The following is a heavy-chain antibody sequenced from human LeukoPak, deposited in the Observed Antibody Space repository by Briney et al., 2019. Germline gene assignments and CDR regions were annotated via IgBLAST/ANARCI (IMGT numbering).Heavy chain of an antibody. CDR3: ARAAARTADAFDI. CDR2: IYYSGST. J-gene: IGHJ3*02. D-gene: IGHD2-15*01. CDR1: GGSISSYY. V-gene: IGHV4-59*01. Sequence: SETLSLTCTVSGGSISSYYWSWIRQPPGKGLEWIGYIYYSGSTNYNPSLKSRVTISVDMSKNQFSLKLSSVTAADTAVYYCARAAARTADAFDIWGQGTMVTVSS.